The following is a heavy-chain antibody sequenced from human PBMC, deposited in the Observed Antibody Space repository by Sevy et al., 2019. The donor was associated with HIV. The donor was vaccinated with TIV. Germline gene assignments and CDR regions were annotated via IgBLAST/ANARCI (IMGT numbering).Heavy chain of an antibody. CDR2: IYYSGTT. D-gene: IGHD3-3*01. J-gene: IGHJ5*02. Sequence: SETLSLTCTVSGGSISSYYWSWIRQPPGKGLEWIGYIYYSGTTNYNPSLKSRVTISVDTSKNQFSLKLSSVTAADTDVYYCARNYDFWSGSGTDNWFDPWGQGTLVTVSS. CDR1: GGSISSYY. CDR3: ARNYDFWSGSGTDNWFDP. V-gene: IGHV4-59*01.